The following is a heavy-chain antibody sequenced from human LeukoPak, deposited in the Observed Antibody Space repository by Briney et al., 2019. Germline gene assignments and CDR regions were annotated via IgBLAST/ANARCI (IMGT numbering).Heavy chain of an antibody. D-gene: IGHD5-24*01. CDR3: ARIVEMATTDAFDI. Sequence: SVKVSCQASVGTFSSYAISWVRQAPGQGLGWMGRIIPILGIANYAQKCQGRVTITADKSTSTAYMELSSLRSEDTAVYYCARIVEMATTDAFDIWGQGTMVTVSS. V-gene: IGHV1-69*04. J-gene: IGHJ3*02. CDR2: IIPILGIA. CDR1: VGTFSSYA.